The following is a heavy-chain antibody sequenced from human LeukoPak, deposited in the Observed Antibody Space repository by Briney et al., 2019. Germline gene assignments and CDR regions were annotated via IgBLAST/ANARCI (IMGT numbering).Heavy chain of an antibody. V-gene: IGHV3-23*01. CDR2: ISGSGGNT. CDR3: AKLAKYFYGWETYYFFEH. J-gene: IGHJ4*02. Sequence: GGSLRLSCAASGFTFNYYGMTWVRQAPGKGLEWVSLISGSGGNTYYADSVKGRFTISRDNSKNTLYLRMNSLRAEDTAVYYCAKLAKYFYGWETYYFFEHWGQGTPVTASS. D-gene: IGHD3-10*01. CDR1: GFTFNYYG.